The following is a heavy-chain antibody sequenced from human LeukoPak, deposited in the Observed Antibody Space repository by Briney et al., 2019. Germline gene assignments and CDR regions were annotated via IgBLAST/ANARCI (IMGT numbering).Heavy chain of an antibody. D-gene: IGHD2-8*01. CDR1: GGSISSGDYY. CDR2: IYYSGST. J-gene: IGHJ5*02. V-gene: IGHV4-30-4*01. Sequence: SQTLSLTCTVSGGSISSGDYYWSWIRQPPGKGLEWIGYIYYSGSTYYNPSLKSRVTISVDTSKNRFSLKLSSVTAADTAVYYCARQGYCTNGVCRNWFDPWGQGTLVTVSS. CDR3: ARQGYCTNGVCRNWFDP.